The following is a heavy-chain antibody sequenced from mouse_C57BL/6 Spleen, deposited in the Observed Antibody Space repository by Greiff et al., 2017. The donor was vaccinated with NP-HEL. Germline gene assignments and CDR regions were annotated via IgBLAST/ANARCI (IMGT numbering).Heavy chain of an antibody. J-gene: IGHJ3*01. CDR1: GYTFTSYW. V-gene: IGHV1-5*01. CDR2: IYPGNSDT. CDR3: TRWAEAWFAY. Sequence: VQLQQSGTVLARPGASVKMSCKTSGYTFTSYWMHWVKQRPGQGLEWIGAIYPGNSDTSYNQKFTGKAQLTAVPSALTSYMELSSLTNEDSAVYYCTRWAEAWFAYWGQGTLVTVSA.